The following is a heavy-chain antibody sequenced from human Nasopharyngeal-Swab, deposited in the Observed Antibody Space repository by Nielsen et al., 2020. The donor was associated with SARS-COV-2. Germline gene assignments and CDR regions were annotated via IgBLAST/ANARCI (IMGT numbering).Heavy chain of an antibody. CDR2: ISRNSGSI. CDR1: GFTFDDYA. D-gene: IGHD5-12*01. Sequence: SLKISCAASGFTFDDYAMHWVRQAPGKGLEWVSGISRNSGSIGYADSVKGRFTISRDNAKNSLYLQMNSLRAEDTALYYCAKEALGYSGYDSNWFDPWGQGTLVTVSS. CDR3: AKEALGYSGYDSNWFDP. V-gene: IGHV3-9*01. J-gene: IGHJ5*02.